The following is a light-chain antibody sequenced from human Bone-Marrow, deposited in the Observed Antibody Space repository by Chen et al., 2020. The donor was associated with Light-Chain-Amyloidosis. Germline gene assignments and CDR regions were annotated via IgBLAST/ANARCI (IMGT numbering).Light chain of an antibody. CDR3: FSTDSSDNHGGV. CDR2: DGS. Sequence: SYELTQPPSVSVSPGQTARITCSGDALPYKYTYWYQQKSGQAPVLVIYDGSRRPSGIPERFSASSSGTIATLTVSGAQVDDEADYYCFSTDSSDNHGGVFGGGTKLTVL. V-gene: IGLV3-10*01. CDR1: ALPYKY. J-gene: IGLJ3*02.